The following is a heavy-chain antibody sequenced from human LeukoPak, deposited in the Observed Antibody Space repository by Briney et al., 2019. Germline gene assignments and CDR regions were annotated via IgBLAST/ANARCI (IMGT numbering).Heavy chain of an antibody. D-gene: IGHD2-2*01. CDR1: GGSFSGYY. V-gene: IGHV4-34*01. Sequence: SETLSLTCAVYGGSFSGYYWSWIRQPPGKGLEWIGEINHSGSTNYNPSLKSRVTISVDTSKNQFSLKLSSVTAADTAVYHCARADCSSTSYIGDYYYMDVWGKGTTVTVSS. J-gene: IGHJ6*03. CDR2: INHSGST. CDR3: ARADCSSTSYIGDYYYMDV.